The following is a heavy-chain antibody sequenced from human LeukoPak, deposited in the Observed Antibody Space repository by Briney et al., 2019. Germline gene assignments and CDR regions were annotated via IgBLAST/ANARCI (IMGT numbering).Heavy chain of an antibody. CDR3: ARGIADRRPNWFDP. V-gene: IGHV4-34*01. CDR1: GGSFSGYY. CDR2: INHSGST. Sequence: PSETLSLTCAVYGGSFSGYYWSWIRQPPGKGLEWIGEINHSGSTNYNPSLKSRVTISVDTSKNQFSLKLSSVTAADTAVYYCARGIADRRPNWFDPWGQGTLVTVSS. D-gene: IGHD6-6*01. J-gene: IGHJ5*02.